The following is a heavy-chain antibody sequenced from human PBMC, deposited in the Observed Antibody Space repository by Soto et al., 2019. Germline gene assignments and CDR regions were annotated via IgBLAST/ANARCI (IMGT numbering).Heavy chain of an antibody. V-gene: IGHV4-34*01. CDR1: GGSFSGYY. Sequence: QVQLQQWGAGLLKPSETLSLTCAVYGGSFSGYYWSWIRQPPGKGLEWIGEINHSGSTNYNPSLKSRVTISVDTSKNQFSLKLGSVTAADTAVYYCARGYCSGGSCDARGFDPWGQGTLVTVSS. CDR3: ARGYCSGGSCDARGFDP. CDR2: INHSGST. D-gene: IGHD2-15*01. J-gene: IGHJ5*02.